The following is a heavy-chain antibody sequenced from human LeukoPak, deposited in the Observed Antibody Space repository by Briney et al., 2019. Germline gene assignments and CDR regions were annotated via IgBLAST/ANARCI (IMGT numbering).Heavy chain of an antibody. J-gene: IGHJ4*02. V-gene: IGHV3-7*01. D-gene: IGHD2-2*01. CDR1: GFTFSSYW. Sequence: GGSLRLSCAASGFTFSSYWMSWVRQAPGKGLEWVANIKQDGSEKYYVDSVKGRFTISRDNAKNSLYLQMNSLRAEDTAVYYCARAVRYCSSTSCFHFDYWGQGTLVTVSS. CDR3: ARAVRYCSSTSCFHFDY. CDR2: IKQDGSEK.